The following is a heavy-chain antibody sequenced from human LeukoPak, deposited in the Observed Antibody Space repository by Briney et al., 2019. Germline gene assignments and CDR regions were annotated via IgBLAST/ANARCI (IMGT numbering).Heavy chain of an antibody. CDR2: INSDGSST. CDR3: ARDGGYSYGAPHDY. J-gene: IGHJ4*02. D-gene: IGHD5-18*01. Sequence: GGSLRLSCAASGFTFSSYRMHWVRQAPGKGLVWVSRINSDGSSTSYADSVKGRFTISRDNAKNTLYLQMNSLRAEDTAVYYCARDGGYSYGAPHDYWGQGTLVTVSS. CDR1: GFTFSSYR. V-gene: IGHV3-74*01.